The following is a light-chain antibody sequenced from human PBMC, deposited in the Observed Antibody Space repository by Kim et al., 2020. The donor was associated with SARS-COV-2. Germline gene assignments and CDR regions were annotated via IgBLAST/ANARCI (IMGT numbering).Light chain of an antibody. CDR3: CSYAGSNTLV. CDR2: EGS. J-gene: IGLJ3*02. CDR1: SIYVGTYNL. V-gene: IGLV2-23*01. Sequence: QSALTQPASVSGSPGQSITISCTGTSIYVGTYNLISWYQQYPGKAPKLMIYEGSQRPSGVSNRFSGSKSGYMASLTISGLQAEDEADYYCCSYAGSNTLVFGGGTQLTVL.